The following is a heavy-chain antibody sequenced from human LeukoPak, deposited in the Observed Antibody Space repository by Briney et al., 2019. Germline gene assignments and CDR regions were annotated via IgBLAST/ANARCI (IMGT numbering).Heavy chain of an antibody. Sequence: ASEKVSCKASGYTFISYYIHWVRQAPGQGLEWMGLINPSSGNTPYAQQFQGRVTMTRDTSTSTVYMELSSLRSEDTAVYYCARHSLIGTTPFDYWGQGTLVTVLS. CDR2: INPSSGNT. D-gene: IGHD1-20*01. V-gene: IGHV1-46*01. CDR3: ARHSLIGTTPFDY. J-gene: IGHJ4*02. CDR1: GYTFISYY.